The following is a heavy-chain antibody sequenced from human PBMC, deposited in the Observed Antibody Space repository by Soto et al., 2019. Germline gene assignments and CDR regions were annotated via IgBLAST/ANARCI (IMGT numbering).Heavy chain of an antibody. CDR2: IYYSGST. CDR3: VRVTGDDAFDI. CDR1: GGSISSYY. J-gene: IGHJ3*02. V-gene: IGHV4-59*01. Sequence: SETLSLTCTVSGGSISSYYWSWIRQPPGKGLEWIGYIYYSGSTNYNPSLKSRVTISVDTSKNQFSLKLSSVTAADTAVYYCVRVTGDDAFDIWGQGTMVTVSS. D-gene: IGHD7-27*01.